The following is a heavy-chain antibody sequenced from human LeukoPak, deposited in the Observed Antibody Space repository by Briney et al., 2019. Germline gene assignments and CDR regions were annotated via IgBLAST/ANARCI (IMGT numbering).Heavy chain of an antibody. CDR3: AGTVTIFGVVHYFDY. CDR2: IYYSGST. CDR1: GGSISSSSYY. V-gene: IGHV4-39*07. J-gene: IGHJ4*02. D-gene: IGHD3-3*01. Sequence: SETLSLTCTASGGSISSSSYYWGWIRQPPGKGLEWIGSIYYSGSTYYNPSLKSRVTISVDTSKNQFSLKLSPVTAADTAVYYCAGTVTIFGVVHYFDYWGQGTLVTVSS.